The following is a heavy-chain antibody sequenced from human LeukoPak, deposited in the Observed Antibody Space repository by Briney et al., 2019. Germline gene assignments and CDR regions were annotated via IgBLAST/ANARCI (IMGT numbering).Heavy chain of an antibody. V-gene: IGHV3-64D*09. CDR1: GFTFSSYA. CDR3: VKDVVVVAATGTSFDY. J-gene: IGHJ4*02. D-gene: IGHD2-15*01. Sequence: GGSLRLSCSASGFTFSSYAMHWVRQAPGKGLEYVSAISSNGGSTYYADSVKGRFIISRDNSKNTLYLQMSSLRAEDTAVYYCVKDVVVVAATGTSFDYWGQGTLVTVSS. CDR2: ISSNGGST.